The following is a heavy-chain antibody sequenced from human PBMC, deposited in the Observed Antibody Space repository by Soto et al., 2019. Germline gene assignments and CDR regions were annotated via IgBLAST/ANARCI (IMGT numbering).Heavy chain of an antibody. V-gene: IGHV4-39*07. D-gene: IGHD2-21*02. CDR3: ARGCGGACHHGMDV. Sequence: PSETLSLTCTVSGGSISSSSYYWGWIRQPPGKGLEWIGSIYYSGYTYYNPSLKSRVTISVDTSKNQFSLKLSSVTAADTAVYYLARGCGGACHHGMDVWGRGPTVTASS. J-gene: IGHJ6*02. CDR1: GGSISSSSYY. CDR2: IYYSGYT.